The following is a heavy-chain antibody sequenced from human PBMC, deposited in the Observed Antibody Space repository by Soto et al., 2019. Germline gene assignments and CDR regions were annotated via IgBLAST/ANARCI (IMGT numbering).Heavy chain of an antibody. J-gene: IGHJ4*02. CDR1: GSTFTRYS. Sequence: PGGSLRLSCAASGSTFTRYSMNWVRQAPGKGLEWVSSISSTTNYIYYGDSMKGRFTISRDNGKNSLYLEIHSLRAEDTAVYHCAKVDGNISERGYYFDSWGQGTVVTVSS. V-gene: IGHV3-21*04. D-gene: IGHD5-12*01. CDR2: ISSTTNYI. CDR3: AKVDGNISERGYYFDS.